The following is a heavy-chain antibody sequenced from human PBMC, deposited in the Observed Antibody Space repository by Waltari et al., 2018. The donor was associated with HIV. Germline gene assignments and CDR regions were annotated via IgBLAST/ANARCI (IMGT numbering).Heavy chain of an antibody. CDR2: IIPIFGTA. CDR3: ARDGRFWSGYYAFDY. J-gene: IGHJ4*02. V-gene: IGHV1-69*01. CDR1: GGTFSSDA. D-gene: IGHD3-3*01. Sequence: QVQLVQSGVEVKKPGSSVKVSCKASGGTFSSDAISWVRQAPGQGLEWMGGIIPIFGTANYAQKFQGRVTFTADESTSTAYMELSSLRSEDTAVYYCARDGRFWSGYYAFDYWGQGTLVTVSS.